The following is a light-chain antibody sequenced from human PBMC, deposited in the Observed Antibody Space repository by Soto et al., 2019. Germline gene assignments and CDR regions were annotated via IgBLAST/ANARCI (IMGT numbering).Light chain of an antibody. CDR3: GTWDSSLSAVV. V-gene: IGLV1-51*01. CDR1: SSNIGNNY. CDR2: DNN. Sequence: QAVVTQPPSVSAASGQKVTISCSGSSSNIGNNYVSWYQQLPGTAPKLLIYDNNKRPSGIPDRFSGSKSGTSATLGITGLQTGDEADYYCGTWDSSLSAVVFGGGTKVTVL. J-gene: IGLJ2*01.